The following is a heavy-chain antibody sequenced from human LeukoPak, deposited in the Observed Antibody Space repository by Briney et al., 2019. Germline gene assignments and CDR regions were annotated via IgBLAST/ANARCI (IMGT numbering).Heavy chain of an antibody. CDR2: IYYSGST. D-gene: IGHD3-9*01. CDR3: ARVLRYFDWDRFDY. Sequence: SETLSHTCTVAGGSISSGDYYWSWIRQPPGKGLERIGYIYYSGSTYYNPSLKSRVTISVDTSKNQFSLKLSSVTAADTAVYYCARVLRYFDWDRFDYWGQGTLVTVSS. J-gene: IGHJ4*02. CDR1: GGSISSGDYY. V-gene: IGHV4-30-4*01.